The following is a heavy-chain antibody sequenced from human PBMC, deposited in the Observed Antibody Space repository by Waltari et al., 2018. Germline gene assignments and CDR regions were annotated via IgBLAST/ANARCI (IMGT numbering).Heavy chain of an antibody. V-gene: IGHV4-34*01. CDR2: IHHSGTT. Sequence: QVQLHQWGAGLLKPSETLSLTCGVSGGAFNAYYWTWIRQPPGKGLEWIGEIHHSGTTDYNPSLNSRLTMSVDTSKKQISLKRSSVTAADTAVYYCARGDLHYGSSGFFYWGQGALVTVSS. J-gene: IGHJ4*02. CDR3: ARGDLHYGSSGFFY. D-gene: IGHD3-22*01. CDR1: GGAFNAYY.